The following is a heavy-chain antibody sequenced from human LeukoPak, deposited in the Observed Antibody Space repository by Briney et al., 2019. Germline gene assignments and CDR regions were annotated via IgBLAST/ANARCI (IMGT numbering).Heavy chain of an antibody. D-gene: IGHD6-6*01. CDR2: INHSGST. CDR1: GGSFSGYY. V-gene: IGHV4-34*01. Sequence: SETLSLTCAVYGGSFSGYYWSWIRQPPGKGLEWIGEINHSGSTNYNPSLKSRVTISVDTSKNQFSLKLSSVTAADTAVYYCARERRGQQLVYDYWGQGTLVTVSS. CDR3: ARERRGQQLVYDY. J-gene: IGHJ4*02.